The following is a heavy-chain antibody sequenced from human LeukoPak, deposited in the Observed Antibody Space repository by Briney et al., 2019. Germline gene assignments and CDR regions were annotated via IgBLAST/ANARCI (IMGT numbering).Heavy chain of an antibody. V-gene: IGHV1-69*02. Sequence: SVKVSCKASGGTFSSYTISWVRQAPGQGLEWMGRIIPILGIANYAQKFQGRVTITADKSTSTAYMELSSLTSEDTGVYECARGTYGDAHFDYWGQGTLVTVSS. CDR1: GGTFSSYT. D-gene: IGHD4-17*01. J-gene: IGHJ4*02. CDR2: IIPILGIA. CDR3: ARGTYGDAHFDY.